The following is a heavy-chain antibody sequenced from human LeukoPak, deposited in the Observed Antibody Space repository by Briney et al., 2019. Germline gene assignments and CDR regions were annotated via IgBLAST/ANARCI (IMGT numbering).Heavy chain of an antibody. CDR3: ARAVEWELRLFDY. CDR1: GDSISSSSYY. D-gene: IGHD1-26*01. Sequence: PSETLSLTCTVSGDSISSSSYYWGWIRQPPGKGLEWIGSIYYSGSTYYNPSLKSRVTISVDTSKNQFSLKLSSVTAADTAVYYCARAVEWELRLFDYWGQGTLVTVSS. V-gene: IGHV4-39*01. CDR2: IYYSGST. J-gene: IGHJ4*02.